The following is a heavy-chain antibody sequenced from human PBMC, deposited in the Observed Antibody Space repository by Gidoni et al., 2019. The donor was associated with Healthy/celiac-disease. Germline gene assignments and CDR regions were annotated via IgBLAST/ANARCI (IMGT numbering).Heavy chain of an antibody. CDR3: ARDRMDIVATISGF. CDR1: GYTFTGYY. V-gene: IGHV1-2*02. CDR2: INPNSGDT. Sequence: QVQLVQSGAEVKKPGAAVKVSCQASGYTFTGYYMHWVRQAPGQGLEWMGWINPNSGDTNYAQKCQGRITMTRDTSISTAYMELSRLGSDDTAVYYCARDRMDIVATISGFWGQGTLVTVSS. J-gene: IGHJ4*02. D-gene: IGHD5-12*01.